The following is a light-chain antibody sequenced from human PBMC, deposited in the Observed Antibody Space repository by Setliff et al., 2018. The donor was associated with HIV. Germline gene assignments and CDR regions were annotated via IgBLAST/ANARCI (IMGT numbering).Light chain of an antibody. CDR1: SSDVGDFQS. CDR3: SSNTSSSPLYV. J-gene: IGLJ1*01. V-gene: IGLV2-14*01. Sequence: TQPASVSGSPGQSITISCTGISSDVGDFQSVSWYQQHPGKAPKLMIYEINDRPSGVSNRFSGSKSGNTASLTISRLQAEDEADYFCSSNTSSSPLYVFATGTKVTVL. CDR2: EIN.